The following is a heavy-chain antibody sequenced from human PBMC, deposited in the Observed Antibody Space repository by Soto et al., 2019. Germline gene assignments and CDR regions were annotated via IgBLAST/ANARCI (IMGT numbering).Heavy chain of an antibody. CDR3: ARDGIAARPTPDY. CDR2: ISGYNGNT. CDR1: GYTFTSYG. V-gene: IGHV1-18*01. J-gene: IGHJ4*02. D-gene: IGHD6-6*01. Sequence: QVQLVQSGAEVKKPGASVKVSCKASGYTFTSYGINWVRQAPGQGLEWMGWISGYNGNTMYAQKFQGRVTMTTDTSPSTVYMELRSLRSDDTAFYYCARDGIAARPTPDYWGQGTLVTVSS.